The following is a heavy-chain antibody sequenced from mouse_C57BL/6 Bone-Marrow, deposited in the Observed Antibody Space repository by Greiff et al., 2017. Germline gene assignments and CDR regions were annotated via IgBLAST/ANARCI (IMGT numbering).Heavy chain of an antibody. CDR1: GYTFTGYW. CDR3: ARWGDAMDY. V-gene: IGHV1-9*01. J-gene: IGHJ4*01. CDR2: ILPGSGST. Sequence: QVQLKQSGPELMKPGASVTLSCKATGYTFTGYWLEWVKQMPGRGLEWIGEILPGSGSTNYNETVKGKATFTADTSSNTAYMHLSSLTTDDSAIYYCARWGDAMDYGGQGTSVTVSS.